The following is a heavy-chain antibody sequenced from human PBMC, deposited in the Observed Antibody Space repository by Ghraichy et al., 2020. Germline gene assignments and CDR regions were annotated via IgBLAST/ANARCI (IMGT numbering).Heavy chain of an antibody. CDR2: INRDGSST. CDR3: ARVAQDGYNLLDK. V-gene: IGHV3-74*01. J-gene: IGHJ4*02. D-gene: IGHD5-24*01. CDR1: GFSFSYSW. Sequence: GGSPRLSCAASGFSFSYSWMHWVRQAPGKGLVWVSRINRDGSSTNYADSVKGRFTISRDNAKNTLYLEMNSLRAEDTAVYYCARVAQDGYNLLDKWGQGTLVTVSS.